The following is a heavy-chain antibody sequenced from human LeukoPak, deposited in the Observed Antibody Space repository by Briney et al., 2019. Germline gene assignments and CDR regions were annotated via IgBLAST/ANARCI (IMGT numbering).Heavy chain of an antibody. CDR1: GYTFTSYD. CDR2: INPNSGNT. J-gene: IGHJ3*02. V-gene: IGHV1-8*03. Sequence: ASVKVSCKASGYTFTSYDINWVRQATGQGLEWMGWINPNSGNTGYAQKFQGRVTITRNTSISTAYMELSSLRSEDTAVYYCARDGSSGFRDAFDIWGQGTMVTVSS. CDR3: ARDGSSGFRDAFDI. D-gene: IGHD6-19*01.